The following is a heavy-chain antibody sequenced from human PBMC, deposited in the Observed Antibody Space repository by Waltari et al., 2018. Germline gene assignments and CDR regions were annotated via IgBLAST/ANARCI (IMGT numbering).Heavy chain of an antibody. CDR3: ARRGSYQNWYFDL. J-gene: IGHJ2*01. V-gene: IGHV4-38-2*01. CDR1: GYSISSGYY. CDR2: IYHSGRT. D-gene: IGHD1-26*01. Sequence: QVQLQESGPGLVKPSETLSLTCAVSGYSISSGYYWGWIRQPPGKGLEWIGSIYHSGRTYYNPSLKSRVTISVDTSKNQFSLKLSSVTAADTAVYYCARRGSYQNWYFDLWGRGTLVTVSS.